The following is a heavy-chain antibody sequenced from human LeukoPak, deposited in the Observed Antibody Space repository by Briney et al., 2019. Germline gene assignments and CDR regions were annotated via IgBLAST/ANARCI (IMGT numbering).Heavy chain of an antibody. CDR1: GFSFTGHW. V-gene: IGHV5-51*01. CDR2: IYGSDSDT. Sequence: GESLKISCKGSGFSFTGHWIGWVRQLPGKGLEWMGIIYGSDSDTRYSPSFQGQVTISADKSITTAYLQWSSLKTSDTAMYYCARPPAAADTLSNWYFDLWGRGTLVTVSP. J-gene: IGHJ2*01. CDR3: ARPPAAADTLSNWYFDL. D-gene: IGHD6-13*01.